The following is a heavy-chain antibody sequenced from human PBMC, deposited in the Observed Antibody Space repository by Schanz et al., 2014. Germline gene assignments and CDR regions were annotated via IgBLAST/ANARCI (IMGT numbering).Heavy chain of an antibody. CDR2: INPSGGST. D-gene: IGHD3-9*01. Sequence: QVQLVQSGAEVKKPGASVKVSCKVSGYSLNELSMHWVRQAPGRGLEWMGIINPSGGSTSYAQKFQGRVTMTRDTSTSTVYMELSSLRSEDTAVYYCAKVDRTRYYAMDVWGQGTTVTVSS. J-gene: IGHJ6*02. V-gene: IGHV1-46*02. CDR3: AKVDRTRYYAMDV. CDR1: GYSLNELS.